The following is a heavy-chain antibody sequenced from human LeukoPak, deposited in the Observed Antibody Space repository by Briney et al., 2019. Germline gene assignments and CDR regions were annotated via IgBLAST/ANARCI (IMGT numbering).Heavy chain of an antibody. CDR2: IKQDGSEI. CDR1: GFTFSYYW. D-gene: IGHD1-26*01. Sequence: GGSLRLSCAASGFTFSYYWMSWVRQAPGKGLEWVANIKQDGSEIHYVDSVKGRFTISRDNAKNSLYLQMNSLRAEDTAVYYCATWREWEPQLDYWGQGTLVTVSS. V-gene: IGHV3-7*05. J-gene: IGHJ4*02. CDR3: ATWREWEPQLDY.